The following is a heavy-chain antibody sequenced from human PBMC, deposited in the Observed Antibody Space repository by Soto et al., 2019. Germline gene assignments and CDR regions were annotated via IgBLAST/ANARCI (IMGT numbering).Heavy chain of an antibody. D-gene: IGHD2-15*01. V-gene: IGHV4-4*02. Sequence: QVQLQESGPGLVKPSGTLSLTCAVSGGSISSSNWWSWVRQPPGKGLEWIGEIYHSGSTNYNPSLKSRVTISVDKSKNQFSLKLGSVTAADTAGYYCARDKGVETPPPDAFDIWGQGTMVTVSS. CDR2: IYHSGST. J-gene: IGHJ3*02. CDR1: GGSISSSNW. CDR3: ARDKGVETPPPDAFDI.